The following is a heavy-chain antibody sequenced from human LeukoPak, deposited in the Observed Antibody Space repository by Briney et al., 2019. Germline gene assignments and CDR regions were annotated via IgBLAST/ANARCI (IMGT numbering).Heavy chain of an antibody. CDR3: ARVGGYCSSTSCYDFDY. Sequence: ASVKVTCKASGYTFTGYYMHRVRQAPGQGLEWMGWINPNSGGTNYAQKFQGRVTMTRDTSISTAYMELSRLRSDDTAVYYCARVGGYCSSTSCYDFDYWGQGTLVTVSS. J-gene: IGHJ4*02. CDR2: INPNSGGT. CDR1: GYTFTGYY. V-gene: IGHV1-2*02. D-gene: IGHD2-2*01.